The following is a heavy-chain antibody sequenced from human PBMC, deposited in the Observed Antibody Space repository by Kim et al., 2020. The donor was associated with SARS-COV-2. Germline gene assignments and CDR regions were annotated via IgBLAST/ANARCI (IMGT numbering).Heavy chain of an antibody. D-gene: IGHD2-21*01. CDR2: MNPNSGNT. CDR1: GYTFTSYD. CDR3: ARGHLKSIVVVIAPRPYYYYMDV. J-gene: IGHJ6*03. Sequence: ASVKVSCKASGYTFTSYDINWVRQATGQGLEWMGWMNPNSGNTGYAQKFQGRVTVTRNTSISTAYMELSSLRSEDTAVYYCARGHLKSIVVVIAPRPYYYYMDVWGKGTTVTVSS. V-gene: IGHV1-8*01.